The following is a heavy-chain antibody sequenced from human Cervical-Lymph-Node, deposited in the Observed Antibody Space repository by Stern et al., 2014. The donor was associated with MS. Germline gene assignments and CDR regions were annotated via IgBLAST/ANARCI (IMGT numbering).Heavy chain of an antibody. Sequence: QVQLVESGGDLVKPGGSLRLSCTVAGFSFGDYFMNWIRQAPGKGLEWIAYIGDTGSDKYYADSVKGRFTVSRDNIKSLLYLQMNSLRVEDTAVYYCARDRGEMDHFDYWGRGTLVTVSS. CDR3: ARDRGEMDHFDY. D-gene: IGHD2-8*01. J-gene: IGHJ4*02. CDR1: GFSFGDYF. V-gene: IGHV3-11*01. CDR2: IGDTGSDK.